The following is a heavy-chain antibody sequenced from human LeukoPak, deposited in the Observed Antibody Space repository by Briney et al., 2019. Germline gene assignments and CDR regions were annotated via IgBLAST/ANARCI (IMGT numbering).Heavy chain of an antibody. V-gene: IGHV1-8*01. D-gene: IGHD6-13*01. Sequence: ASVKASCTASGYTFTSYDINWVRQATGQGLEWMGWMDPNSGNTGYAQKFQGRVTMTRNTSISTAYMELSSLRSEDTAVYYCARGPIGSSWFGLDYWGQGTLVTVSS. J-gene: IGHJ4*02. CDR1: GYTFTSYD. CDR3: ARGPIGSSWFGLDY. CDR2: MDPNSGNT.